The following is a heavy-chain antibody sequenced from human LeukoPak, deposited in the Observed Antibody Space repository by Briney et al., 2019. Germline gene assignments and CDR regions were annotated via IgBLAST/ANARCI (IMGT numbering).Heavy chain of an antibody. CDR3: AREGLVIIPFDY. V-gene: IGHV4-34*01. D-gene: IGHD3-9*01. CDR2: INHSGST. J-gene: IGHJ4*02. CDR1: GGSFSGYY. Sequence: SETLSLTCAVYGGSFSGYYWSWIRQSPGKGLEWIGEINHSGSTNYNPSLKSRVTISVDTSKNQFSLKLSSVTAAGTAVYYCAREGLVIIPFDYWGQGTLVTVSS.